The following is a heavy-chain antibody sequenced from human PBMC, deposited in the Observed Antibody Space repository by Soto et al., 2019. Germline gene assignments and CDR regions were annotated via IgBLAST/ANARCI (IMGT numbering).Heavy chain of an antibody. CDR3: ARGWRNWNPTYNWFDP. D-gene: IGHD1-1*01. V-gene: IGHV4-61*01. Sequence: SETLSLTCTVSGGSVSSGSYYWSWIRQPPGKGLEWIGYIYYSGSTNYNPSLKSRVTISVDTSKNQFSLKLSSVTAADTAVYYCARGWRNWNPTYNWFDPWGQGTLVTVSS. CDR1: GGSVSSGSYY. CDR2: IYYSGST. J-gene: IGHJ5*02.